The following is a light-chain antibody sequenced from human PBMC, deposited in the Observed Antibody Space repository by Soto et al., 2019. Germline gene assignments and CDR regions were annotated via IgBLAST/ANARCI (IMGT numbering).Light chain of an antibody. V-gene: IGKV3-15*01. Sequence: EIVMTQSPPTLSVSPGETATLSCGASQTIYSNLAWYQQKPGQAPRLLIYDASTRATGIPARFSGSGSGTEFTLTISSLQSEDFAIYYCQQYNNWPPFMYTFGQGTKVEI. CDR1: QTIYSN. CDR2: DAS. CDR3: QQYNNWPPFMYT. J-gene: IGKJ2*01.